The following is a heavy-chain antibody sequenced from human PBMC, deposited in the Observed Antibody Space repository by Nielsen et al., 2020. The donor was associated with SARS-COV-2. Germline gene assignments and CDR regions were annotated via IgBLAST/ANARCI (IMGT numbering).Heavy chain of an antibody. CDR2: LKSKNDGGAE. V-gene: IGHV3-15*01. Sequence: WIRQPPGKGLEWIGHLKSKNDGGAEDYAAPVRGRFTVSRDDSQNTVYLQMNSLKIEDTGVYYCTTDPRHWGQGTLVTVSS. CDR3: TTDPRH. J-gene: IGHJ4*02.